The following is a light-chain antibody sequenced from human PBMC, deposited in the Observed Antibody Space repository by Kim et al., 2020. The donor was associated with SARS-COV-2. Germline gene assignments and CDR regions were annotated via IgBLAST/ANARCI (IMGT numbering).Light chain of an antibody. CDR2: GAS. Sequence: EIVMTQSPATLSVSPGERATLSCRASQSVSSNLAWYQQKPGQAPRRLIYGASTRAAGIPARFSGSGSGTEFTLTISSPQSEDFAVYYCQQYNNWPLTFGGGTKVDIK. J-gene: IGKJ4*01. CDR1: QSVSSN. CDR3: QQYNNWPLT. V-gene: IGKV3-15*01.